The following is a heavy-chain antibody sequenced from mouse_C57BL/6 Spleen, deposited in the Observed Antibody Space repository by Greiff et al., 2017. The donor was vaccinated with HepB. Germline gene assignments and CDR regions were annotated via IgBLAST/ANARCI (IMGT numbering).Heavy chain of an antibody. CDR1: GYTFTSYW. V-gene: IGHV1-64*01. D-gene: IGHD2-3*01. J-gene: IGHJ4*01. CDR2: IHPNSGST. Sequence: QVQLQQSGAELVKPGASVKLSCKASGYTFTSYWMHWVKQRPGQGLEWIGMIHPNSGSTNYNEKFKSKATLTVDKSSSTAYMQLSSLTSEDSAVYYCARWVGLLRSMDYWGQGTSVTVSS. CDR3: ARWVGLLRSMDY.